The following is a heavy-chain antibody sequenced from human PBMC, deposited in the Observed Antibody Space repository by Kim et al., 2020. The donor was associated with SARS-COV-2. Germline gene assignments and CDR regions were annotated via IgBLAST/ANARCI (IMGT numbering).Heavy chain of an antibody. D-gene: IGHD1-1*01. CDR1: GYSFGNYG. CDR3: ARDYNWGCDY. J-gene: IGHJ4*02. CDR2: IGLYKDNM. V-gene: IGHV1-18*01. Sequence: ASVKVSCKPSGYSFGNYGFHWVRQAPGQGLEWMGGIGLYKDNMRYAQEFQGRLTMTTDASTTTAYMELRNLRSDDTAVYYCARDYNWGCDYWGQGTQVTVSS.